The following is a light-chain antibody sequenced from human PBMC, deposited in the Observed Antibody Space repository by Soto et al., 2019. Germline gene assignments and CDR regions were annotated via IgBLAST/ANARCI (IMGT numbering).Light chain of an antibody. CDR1: SSDIGGYNA. Sequence: QFVLTQPASVSGSPGQTITISCTGTSSDIGGYNAVSWYQHHPGKAPKLIIYEVTHRPSGVSDRFSASKSGNTASLTISGLQAEDEADYYCNSFRVSHLYVFGTGTKV. CDR2: EVT. J-gene: IGLJ1*01. V-gene: IGLV2-14*01. CDR3: NSFRVSHLYV.